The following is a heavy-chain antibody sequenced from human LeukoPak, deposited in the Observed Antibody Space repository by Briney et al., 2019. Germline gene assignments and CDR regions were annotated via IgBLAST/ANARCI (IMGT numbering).Heavy chain of an antibody. CDR3: ARQLAYCGGDCSSYFQH. CDR1: GGSISSYY. V-gene: IGHV4-59*08. CDR2: IYYSGST. J-gene: IGHJ1*01. Sequence: SETLSLTCTVSGGSISSYYWSWIRQPPGKGLEWIGYIYYSGSTNYNPSLKSRVIISVDTSKNQFSLKLSSVTAADTAVYYCARQLAYCGGDCSSYFQHWGQGTLVTVSS. D-gene: IGHD2-21*02.